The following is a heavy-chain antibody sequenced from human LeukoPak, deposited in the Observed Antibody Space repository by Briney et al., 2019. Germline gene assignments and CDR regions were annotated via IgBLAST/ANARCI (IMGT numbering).Heavy chain of an antibody. CDR2: ISSSSSYT. Sequence: GGSLRLSCAVSGFTFSDYYMSWIRQAPGKGLEWVSYISSSSSYTNYADSVKGRFTISRDNAKNSLYLQMNSLRADDTAVYFFARDGKLRYFDWFPEGMDVWGQGTTVTVSS. J-gene: IGHJ6*02. V-gene: IGHV3-11*05. CDR3: ARDGKLRYFDWFPEGMDV. D-gene: IGHD3-9*01. CDR1: GFTFSDYY.